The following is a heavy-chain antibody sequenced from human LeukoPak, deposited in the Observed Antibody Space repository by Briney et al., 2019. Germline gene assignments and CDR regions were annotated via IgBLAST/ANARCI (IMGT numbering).Heavy chain of an antibody. CDR2: VSGSGDGSAGIT. V-gene: IGHV3-23*01. Sequence: GGSLRLSCAASGFTFSTYAMSWVRQAPGKGLEWVSAVSGSGDGSAGITYYADSVKGRFTIYRDNSKNTLFLQMNSLRGEDTAVYYCAKSGSSSWYLDYWGQGTLVTVSS. CDR1: GFTFSTYA. D-gene: IGHD6-13*01. CDR3: AKSGSSSWYLDY. J-gene: IGHJ4*02.